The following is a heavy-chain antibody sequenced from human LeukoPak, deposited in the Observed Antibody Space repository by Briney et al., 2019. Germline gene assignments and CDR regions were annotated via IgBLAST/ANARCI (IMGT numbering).Heavy chain of an antibody. CDR1: GFFFSGHG. J-gene: IGHJ4*02. V-gene: IGHV3-30*02. D-gene: IGHD5-18*01. Sequence: PGGSLRLSCAASGFFFSGHGMHWVRQAPGKGLEWVAFIRYDGSNKYYADSVKGRFTISRDNSKNTLYLQMNSLRAEDTAVYYCAKRGDTAMVTDYWGQGTLVTVSS. CDR2: IRYDGSNK. CDR3: AKRGDTAMVTDY.